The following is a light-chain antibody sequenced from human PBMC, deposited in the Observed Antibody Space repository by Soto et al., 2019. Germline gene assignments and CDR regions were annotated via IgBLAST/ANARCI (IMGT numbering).Light chain of an antibody. CDR2: GTS. V-gene: IGKV3-20*01. J-gene: IGKJ5*01. Sequence: EIVMTQSPATLSVSPGERATLSCRASQSMGSNVAWYQQKPGQAPRLLIYGTSSRATGIPDRFSGSGSGTDFTLTISRLEPEDFAVYYCQQYGNSPITFGQGTRLEIK. CDR3: QQYGNSPIT. CDR1: QSMGSN.